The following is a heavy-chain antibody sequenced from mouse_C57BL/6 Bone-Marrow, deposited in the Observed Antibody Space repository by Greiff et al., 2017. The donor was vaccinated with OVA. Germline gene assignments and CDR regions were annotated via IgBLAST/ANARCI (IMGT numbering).Heavy chain of an antibody. CDR3: ARGTHYYGSNYVGDY. D-gene: IGHD1-1*01. CDR2: INPNYGTT. V-gene: IGHV1-39*01. J-gene: IGHJ2*01. CDR1: GYSFTDYN. Sequence: VQLKQSGPELVKPGASVKISCKASGYSFTDYNMNWVKQSNGKSLEWIGVINPNYGTTSYNQKFKGKATLTVDQSSSTANMQLNSLTSADAAVYYCARGTHYYGSNYVGDYWGQGTTLTVSS.